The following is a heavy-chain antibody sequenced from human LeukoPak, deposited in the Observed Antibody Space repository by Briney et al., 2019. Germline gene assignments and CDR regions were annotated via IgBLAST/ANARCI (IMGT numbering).Heavy chain of an antibody. CDR1: GFTVSSNY. Sequence: PGGSLRLSCAASGFTVSSNYMSWVRQAPGKGLEWVSVIYSGGSTYYADSVKGRFTISRDNSKNTLYLQMNSLRAEDTAVYYCASGGVYSSGWYPSYFYGMDVWGQGTTVTVSS. CDR2: IYSGGST. D-gene: IGHD6-19*01. J-gene: IGHJ6*02. CDR3: ASGGVYSSGWYPSYFYGMDV. V-gene: IGHV3-66*01.